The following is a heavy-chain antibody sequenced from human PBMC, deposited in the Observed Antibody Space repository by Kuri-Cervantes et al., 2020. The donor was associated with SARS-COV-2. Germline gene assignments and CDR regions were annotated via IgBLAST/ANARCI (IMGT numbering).Heavy chain of an antibody. CDR2: ISGSGGST. V-gene: IGHV3-23*01. CDR1: GFTFSSYA. CDR3: ATELRIVVVVAARNP. D-gene: IGHD2-15*01. J-gene: IGHJ5*02. Sequence: GGSLRLSCAASGFTFSSYAMSWVRQAPGKGLEWVSAISGSGGSTYYANSVKGRLTISRDNSKNTLYLQMNSLRAEDTAVYYCATELRIVVVVAARNPWGQGTLVTVSS.